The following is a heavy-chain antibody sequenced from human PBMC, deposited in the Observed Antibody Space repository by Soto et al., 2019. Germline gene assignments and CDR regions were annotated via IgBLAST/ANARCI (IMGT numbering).Heavy chain of an antibody. V-gene: IGHV3-15*07. Sequence: DVQLVESGGGLVEPGGSLRLSCAASGLTFGSAWMSWVRQAPGKGLEWVGRIRSKIDGGTADYAAPVKGRFTISRDDSKSTLYLQMNSLKIEDTGIYYCYSHVVSASGTHYETLTWGQGTLVTVSA. CDR2: IRSKIDGGTA. CDR1: GLTFGSAW. CDR3: YSHVVSASGTHYETLT. D-gene: IGHD1-26*01. J-gene: IGHJ5*02.